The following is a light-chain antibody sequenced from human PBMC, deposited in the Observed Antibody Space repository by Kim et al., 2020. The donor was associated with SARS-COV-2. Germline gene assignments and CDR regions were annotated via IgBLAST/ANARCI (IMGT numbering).Light chain of an antibody. CDR2: GNN. Sequence: RQPGRHTGQGGCPGSYYASWYQQKPGQGPVIVIYGNNYRPTGFPVRLSGSSARNTASLTFTGARAEAEADYGCNSRDSSGNHWVFGAGTQLTVL. CDR3: NSRDSSGNHWV. CDR1: CPGSYY. V-gene: IGLV3-19*01. J-gene: IGLJ3*02.